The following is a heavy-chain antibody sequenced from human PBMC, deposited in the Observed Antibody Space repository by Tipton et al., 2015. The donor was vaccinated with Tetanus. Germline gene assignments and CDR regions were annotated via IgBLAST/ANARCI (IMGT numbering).Heavy chain of an antibody. CDR1: GGTFTNYA. D-gene: IGHD1-26*01. J-gene: IGHJ4*02. CDR2: ITPIFGTT. Sequence: QLVQSGAEMKKPGSSVKVSCKASGGTFTNYALSWVRQAPGQGLEWVGGITPIFGTTNSAPKFQGRVTITADESTNTAYMELSSLRSEDTAVYYCARVPYSGSNHLYTRFDYWGQGTLVIVSS. CDR3: ARVPYSGSNHLYTRFDY. V-gene: IGHV1-69*01.